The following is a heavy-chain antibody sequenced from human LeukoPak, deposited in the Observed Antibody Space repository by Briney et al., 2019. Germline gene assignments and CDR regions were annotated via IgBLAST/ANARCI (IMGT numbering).Heavy chain of an antibody. Sequence: SETLSLTCTVSGGSISSYYWSWIRQPPGKGLEWIGYIYYSGSTNYNPSLKSRVTISVDTSKNQFSLKLSSVTAADTAVYYCARTTDYGDYVLLDRGPGGQDWYFDLWGRGTLVTVSS. J-gene: IGHJ2*01. V-gene: IGHV4-59*01. D-gene: IGHD4-17*01. CDR1: GGSISSYY. CDR2: IYYSGST. CDR3: ARTTDYGDYVLLDRGPGGQDWYFDL.